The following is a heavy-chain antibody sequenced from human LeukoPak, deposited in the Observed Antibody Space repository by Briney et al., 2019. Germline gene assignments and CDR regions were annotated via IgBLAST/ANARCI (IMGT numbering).Heavy chain of an antibody. CDR3: ARGGTMVPDY. CDR2: IYYSGST. V-gene: IGHV4-59*01. Sequence: SETLSLTCTVSGGSISSYYWSWIRQPPGKGLEWIGYIYYSGSTNYNPSLKSRVTTSVDTSKNQFSLKLSSVTAADTAVYYCARGGTMVPDYWGQGTLVTVSS. CDR1: GGSISSYY. J-gene: IGHJ4*02. D-gene: IGHD3-10*01.